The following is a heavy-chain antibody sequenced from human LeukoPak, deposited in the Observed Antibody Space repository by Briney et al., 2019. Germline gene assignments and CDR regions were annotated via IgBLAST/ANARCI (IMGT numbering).Heavy chain of an antibody. J-gene: IGHJ6*02. CDR1: GYTFANYG. CDR3: ARDDYDILTGPHYYYYALDV. CDR2: ISAYNGNT. V-gene: IGHV1-18*01. Sequence: ASVKVSCKASGYTFANYGITWVRQAPGEGLEWMGWISAYNGNTNYAQNFQGRVTLTTETTTSTAFLELRSLKSDDTAVYYCARDDYDILTGPHYYYYALDVWGQGTTATVSS. D-gene: IGHD3-9*01.